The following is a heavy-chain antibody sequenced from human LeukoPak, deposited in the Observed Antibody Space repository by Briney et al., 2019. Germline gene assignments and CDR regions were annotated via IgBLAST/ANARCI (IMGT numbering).Heavy chain of an antibody. V-gene: IGHV4-30-2*01. Sequence: SETLSLTCAVSGGSISSGDYSWSWIRQPPGKGLEWIGYIFQTGSTYYNPSLKSRVTISVDRSKNQFSLKLSSVTAADTAVYYCARVGSDWNDVRYNWFDPWGQGTLVTVSS. J-gene: IGHJ5*02. CDR3: ARVGSDWNDVRYNWFDP. CDR2: IFQTGST. D-gene: IGHD1-1*01. CDR1: GGSISSGDYS.